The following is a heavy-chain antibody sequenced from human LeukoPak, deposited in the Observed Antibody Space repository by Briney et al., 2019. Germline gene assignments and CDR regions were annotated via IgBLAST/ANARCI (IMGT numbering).Heavy chain of an antibody. CDR2: INHSGST. J-gene: IGHJ3*02. Sequence: SETLSLTCTVSGYSISSGYYWSWIRQPPVKGLEWIGEINHSGSTNYNPSLKSRVTISVDTSKNQFSLKLSSVTAADTAVYYCARDGGVVVPTAPAVFDIWGQGTMVTVSS. CDR3: ARDGGVVVPTAPAVFDI. CDR1: GYSISSGYY. V-gene: IGHV4-38-2*02. D-gene: IGHD2-2*01.